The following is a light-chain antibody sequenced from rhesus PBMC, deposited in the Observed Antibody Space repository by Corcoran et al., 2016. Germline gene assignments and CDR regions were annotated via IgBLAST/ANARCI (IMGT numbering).Light chain of an antibody. CDR1: QGISSW. CDR3: QQYSSRYS. CDR2: KAS. Sequence: DIQMTQSPSSLSASVGDTVTITCRASQGISSWLAWYQQKPGKAPKLLNYKASSLQSGVPSRFSGSGSGTDFTLTNSSMQSENFATYYCQQYSSRYSFGRGTKVEIE. J-gene: IGKJ2*01. V-gene: IGKV1-22*01.